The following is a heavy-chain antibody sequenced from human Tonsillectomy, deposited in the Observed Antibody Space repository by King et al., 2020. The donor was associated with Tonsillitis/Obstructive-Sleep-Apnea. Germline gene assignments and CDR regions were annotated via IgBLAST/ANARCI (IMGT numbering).Heavy chain of an antibody. D-gene: IGHD3-16*02. V-gene: IGHV3-23*04. CDR1: GFTFTSSA. Sequence: VQLVESGGGLVQPGGSLRLSCAASGFTFTSSAMNWVRQAPGKGLEWVSGMSGTVGDTYYGDSGKGRFTISRDNSKNTLYLQMNSLRAEDTAIYYCAKSFFWGSYRAIDYWGQGTLVTVSS. CDR3: AKSFFWGSYRAIDY. J-gene: IGHJ4*02. CDR2: MSGTVGDT.